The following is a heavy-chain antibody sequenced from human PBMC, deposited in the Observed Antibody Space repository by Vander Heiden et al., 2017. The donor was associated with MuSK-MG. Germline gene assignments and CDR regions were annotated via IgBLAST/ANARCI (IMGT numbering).Heavy chain of an antibody. Sequence: EVQLVESGGDLVQPGGSLRRPCAASGLTFSNSRMSWVRQAPGKGLEWVANINQDGSEKYYVGSVRGRFTISRDNAKNSLYLQMISLRVEDTAMYYCARVWRFGGSGSYYTRGLDYWGQGTLVTVSS. V-gene: IGHV3-7*03. J-gene: IGHJ4*02. D-gene: IGHD3-10*01. CDR3: ARVWRFGGSGSYYTRGLDY. CDR1: GLTFSNSR. CDR2: INQDGSEK.